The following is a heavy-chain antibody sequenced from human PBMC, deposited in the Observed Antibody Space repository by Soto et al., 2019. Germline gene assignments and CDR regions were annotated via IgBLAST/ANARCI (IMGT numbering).Heavy chain of an antibody. CDR2: IYYSGST. CDR3: ARVSGSYYYGMDV. Sequence: SETLSLTCTVSGGSINSGGYYWSWIRQPPGKGLEWIGYIYYSGSTNYNPSLKSRVTLSVDKSKNQFSLKLSSVTAADTAVYYCARVSGSYYYGMDVWGQGTTVTVSS. D-gene: IGHD1-26*01. V-gene: IGHV4-61*08. CDR1: GGSINSGGYY. J-gene: IGHJ6*02.